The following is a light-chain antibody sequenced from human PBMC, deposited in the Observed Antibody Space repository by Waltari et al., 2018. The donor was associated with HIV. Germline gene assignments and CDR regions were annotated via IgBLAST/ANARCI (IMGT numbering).Light chain of an antibody. CDR1: NIGSKS. Sequence: SYVLTQPPSVSVAPGTTARITCGGENIGSKSVNWYQKQPGQAPVMVIYHDTDRPSGIPDRFSGSNSEDTATLTIRRVEAGDEADYFCQVWDTNTDQYVIFGGGTNLAV. CDR2: HDT. V-gene: IGLV3-21*01. CDR3: QVWDTNTDQYVI. J-gene: IGLJ2*01.